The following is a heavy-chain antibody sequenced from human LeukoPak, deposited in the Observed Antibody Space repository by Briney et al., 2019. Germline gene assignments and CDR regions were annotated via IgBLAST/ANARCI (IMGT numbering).Heavy chain of an antibody. CDR3: AKDNRWGSYGYLKNFDY. Sequence: GGSLRLSCVASGFSFNNYRMTWVRQAPGKGLEWVANIKQDGSEKQYVDSVKGRFTISRDNSKNTLYLQMNSLRAEDTALYYCAKDNRWGSYGYLKNFDYWGQGTLVTVSS. D-gene: IGHD5-18*01. CDR1: GFSFNNYR. J-gene: IGHJ4*02. CDR2: IKQDGSEK. V-gene: IGHV3-7*03.